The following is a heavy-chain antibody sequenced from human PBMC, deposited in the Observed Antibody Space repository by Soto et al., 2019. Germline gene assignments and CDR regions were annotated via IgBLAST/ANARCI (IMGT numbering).Heavy chain of an antibody. CDR2: IYYSGST. D-gene: IGHD5-12*01. V-gene: IGHV4-39*07. Sequence: SETLSLTCTVAGVSISSRNYYWGWIRQPPGKGLEWIGNIYYSGSTYYNPSLKSRVTISVDTSKNQFSLKLSSVTAADTAVYYCATWLSDAFDIWGQGTMVS. J-gene: IGHJ3*02. CDR3: ATWLSDAFDI. CDR1: GVSISSRNYY.